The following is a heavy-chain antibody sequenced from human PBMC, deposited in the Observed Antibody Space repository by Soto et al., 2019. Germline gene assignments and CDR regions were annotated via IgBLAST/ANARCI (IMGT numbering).Heavy chain of an antibody. V-gene: IGHV1-69*02. CDR2: TIPILGIA. D-gene: IGHD2-2*01. J-gene: IGHJ6*03. CDR3: ARGYCSSTSCYSHYYYYYMDV. Sequence: SVKVSCKASGGTFSSYTISWVRQAPGQGLEWMGRTIPILGIANYAQKFQGRVTITADKSTSTAYMELSSLRSEDTAVYYCARGYCSSTSCYSHYYYYYMDVWGKGTTVTVSS. CDR1: GGTFSSYT.